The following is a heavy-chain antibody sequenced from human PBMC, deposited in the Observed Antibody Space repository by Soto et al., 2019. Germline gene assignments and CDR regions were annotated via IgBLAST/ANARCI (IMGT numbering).Heavy chain of an antibody. CDR3: SRGLGSGDF. CDR2: INPNGGST. J-gene: IGHJ4*02. V-gene: IGHV1-46*03. Sequence: QVQLVQSGAEVKGPGASVKVSCKTSGYTFTNFYIHWVRQAPGQGLEWMAIINPNGGSTNYAQRIQGSVIMTTATPTNTVYMALSNLRSDDTAVYYCSRGLGSGDFWGQGTLVTVSS. CDR1: GYTFTNFY. D-gene: IGHD2-15*01.